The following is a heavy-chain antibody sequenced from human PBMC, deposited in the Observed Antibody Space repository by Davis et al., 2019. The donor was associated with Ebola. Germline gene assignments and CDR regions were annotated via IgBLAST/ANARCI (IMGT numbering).Heavy chain of an antibody. V-gene: IGHV3-23*01. CDR3: AKGHPLYGDWYDP. CDR2: ISDNGVST. Sequence: GESLKISCSASGFAFRNNAMNWVRQASGKGLEWVSSISDNGVSTYYADSVRDRFTISRDNSKNTLYLQLDSLRAEDTALYYCAKGHPLYGDWYDPWGQGTLVTVSS. CDR1: GFAFRNNA. D-gene: IGHD4-17*01. J-gene: IGHJ5*02.